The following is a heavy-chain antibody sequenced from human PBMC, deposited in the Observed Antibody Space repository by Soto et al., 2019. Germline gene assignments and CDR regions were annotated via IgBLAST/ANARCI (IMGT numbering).Heavy chain of an antibody. V-gene: IGHV4-30-4*01. J-gene: IGHJ3*02. CDR2: IYYSGST. CDR3: AQSRVDIVVVPAVPNAFDI. Sequence: QVQLQESGPGLVKPSQTLSLTCTVSGGSISSGDYYWSWIRQPPGKGLEWIGYIYYSGSTYYNPSLKSRVTISVDTSKNQFSLKLSSVTAADTAVYYCAQSRVDIVVVPAVPNAFDIWGQGTMVTVSS. CDR1: GGSISSGDYY. D-gene: IGHD2-2*03.